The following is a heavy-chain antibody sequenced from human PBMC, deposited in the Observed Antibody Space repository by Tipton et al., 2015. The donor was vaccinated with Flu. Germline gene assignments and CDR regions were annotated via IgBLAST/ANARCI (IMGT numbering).Heavy chain of an antibody. D-gene: IGHD3-10*01. V-gene: IGHV4-59*01. CDR3: AGGNFRELGY. J-gene: IGHJ4*02. Sequence: TLSLTCTVSGGSISSYYWSWIRQPPGKGLEWIGYIYYSGSTNYNPSLKSRVTISVDTSKNQFSLKLSPVTAADTAVYYCAGGNFRELGYWGQGTPVTVSS. CDR1: GGSISSYY. CDR2: IYYSGST.